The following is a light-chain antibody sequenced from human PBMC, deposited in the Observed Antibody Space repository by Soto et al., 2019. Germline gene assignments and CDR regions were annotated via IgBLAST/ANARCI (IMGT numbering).Light chain of an antibody. CDR2: GAS. Sequence: EIVLTQSPGTLSLSPGERATLSCRASQSVNSRYLAWYQQKPGQAPRLLIYGASSRATGIPDRFSGSGFGTDFTLTLSRLEPEDFAVYYCQQFGISPGFTFGPGTIVDIK. J-gene: IGKJ3*01. CDR1: QSVNSRY. CDR3: QQFGISPGFT. V-gene: IGKV3-20*01.